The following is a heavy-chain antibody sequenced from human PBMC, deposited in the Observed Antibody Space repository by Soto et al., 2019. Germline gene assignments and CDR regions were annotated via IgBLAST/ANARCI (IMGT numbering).Heavy chain of an antibody. D-gene: IGHD6-6*01. CDR3: ARDRPTSSRRARDYNYAMDD. CDR1: GYTFITYG. Sequence: QVQLVQSGAEVKKPGASVKVSCKASGYTFITYGISWVRQAPGQGLEWMGWISSYNGNTNHAQKLQGRVTLTTDTPTTAGDLELRSLRSDDTAVYYRARDRPTSSRRARDYNYAMDDLGPGTTVTFS. J-gene: IGHJ6*02. CDR2: ISSYNGNT. V-gene: IGHV1-18*01.